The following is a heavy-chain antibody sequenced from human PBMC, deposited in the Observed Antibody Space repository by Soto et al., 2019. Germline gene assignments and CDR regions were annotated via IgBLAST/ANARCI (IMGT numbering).Heavy chain of an antibody. CDR1: GFTFSSYA. J-gene: IGHJ4*02. Sequence: PGGSLILSCAASGFTFSSYAMSGVRQAPGKGLEWVSTISSSGGSTYSADSVKGRFTISRDNSKSTLHLQMNSLRAEDTAVHYCAKRETGTARYFDYWGQGTLVTVSS. CDR2: ISSSGGST. V-gene: IGHV3-23*01. CDR3: AKRETGTARYFDY. D-gene: IGHD1-7*01.